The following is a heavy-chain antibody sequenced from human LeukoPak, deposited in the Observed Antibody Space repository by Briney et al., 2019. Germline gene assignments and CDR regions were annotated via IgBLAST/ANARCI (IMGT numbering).Heavy chain of an antibody. CDR1: GGSISSSSYY. J-gene: IGHJ4*02. V-gene: IGHV4-39*01. CDR2: IYYSGST. Sequence: SETPSLTCTVSGGSISSSSYYWGWIRQPPGQGLEWIGSIYYSGSTYYNPSLKSRVTISVDTSKNQFSLKVSSVTAADTAVYYCASRLRSLVVVPAAMDYWGQGTLVTVSS. CDR3: ASRLRSLVVVPAAMDY. D-gene: IGHD2-2*01.